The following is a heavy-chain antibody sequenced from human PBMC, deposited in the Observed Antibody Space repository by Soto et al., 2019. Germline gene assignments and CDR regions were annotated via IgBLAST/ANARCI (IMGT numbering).Heavy chain of an antibody. D-gene: IGHD3-16*01. CDR3: AISQHRGGRTTFIY. CDR2: INWKSDI. CDR1: GFTFDDNA. Sequence: AGGSLRLSCAVSGFTFDDNAMHWVRQAPEKGLEWVSGINWKSDIGYADSVKGRFTISRDNAENSLYLQMNSLRAEDTALYYCAISQHRGGRTTFIYWGQGTQVTVSS. J-gene: IGHJ4*02. V-gene: IGHV3-9*01.